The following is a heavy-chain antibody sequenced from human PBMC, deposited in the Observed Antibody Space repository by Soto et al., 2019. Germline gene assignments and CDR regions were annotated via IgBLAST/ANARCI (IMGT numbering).Heavy chain of an antibody. V-gene: IGHV3-30*18. CDR1: GFTFSSYG. CDR3: AKEGPVATIFVRWFDP. Sequence: GGSLRLSCAASGFTFSSYGMHWVRQAPGKGLEWVAVISYDGSNKYYADSVKGRFTISRDNSKNTLYLQMNSLRAEDTAVYYCAKEGPVATIFVRWFDPWGQGTLVTVSS. D-gene: IGHD5-12*01. J-gene: IGHJ5*02. CDR2: ISYDGSNK.